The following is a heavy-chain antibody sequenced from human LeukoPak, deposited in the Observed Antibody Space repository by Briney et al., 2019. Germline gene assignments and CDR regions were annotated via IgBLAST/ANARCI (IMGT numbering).Heavy chain of an antibody. CDR1: GYTFTSYV. CDR2: ISAYNGNT. V-gene: IGHV1-18*01. J-gene: IGHJ4*02. Sequence: ASVKVSCKASGYTFTSYVTSWVRQAPGPGLEWMGWISAYNGNTNYAQKLQGRVTMTTDTSTGTAYMELRSLGSDDTAVYYCARDLVEYSCGPIGSEYWGKGTMVTVSS. D-gene: IGHD5-18*01. CDR3: ARDLVEYSCGPIGSEY.